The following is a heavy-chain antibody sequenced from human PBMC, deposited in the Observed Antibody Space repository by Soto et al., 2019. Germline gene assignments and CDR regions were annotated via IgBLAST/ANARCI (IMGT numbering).Heavy chain of an antibody. CDR3: TTDLNWSGT. J-gene: IGHJ5*01. CDR2: INPDGSET. D-gene: IGHD3-3*01. Sequence: GGSLRLSCAASGFTFSNYAMHWVRQASGKGLEFLATINPDGSETYYVESVKGRFTISRDNAKNSVSLHMNSLGVEDTGLYYCTTDLNWSGTWGQGTMVTVSS. CDR1: GFTFSNYA. V-gene: IGHV3-7*01.